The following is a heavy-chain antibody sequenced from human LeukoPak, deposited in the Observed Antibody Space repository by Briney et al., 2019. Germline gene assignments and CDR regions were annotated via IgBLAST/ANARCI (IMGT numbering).Heavy chain of an antibody. CDR1: GFTFSSYS. CDR3: ARASSGSYVNWFDP. J-gene: IGHJ5*02. Sequence: GGSLRLSCAASGFTFSSYSMNWVRQAPGKGLEWVSYISSSSSTIYYADSVKGRFTISRDNAKNSLYLQMNSLRAEDTAVYYCARASSGSYVNWFDPWGQGTLVTVSS. D-gene: IGHD1-26*01. CDR2: ISSSSSTI. V-gene: IGHV3-48*04.